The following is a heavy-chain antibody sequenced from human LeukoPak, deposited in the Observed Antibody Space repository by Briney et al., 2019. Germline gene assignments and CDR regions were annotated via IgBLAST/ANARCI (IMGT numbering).Heavy chain of an antibody. CDR1: GFTFSSYG. D-gene: IGHD6-13*01. J-gene: IGHJ4*02. Sequence: GRSLRLSCAASGFTFSSYGMHWVRQAPGKGLEWVAVISYDGSNKYYADSVKGRFTISRDNSKNTLYLQMNSLRAEDTAVYYCAKDPQIAAAGRGFDYWGQGTLVTVSS. V-gene: IGHV3-30*18. CDR2: ISYDGSNK. CDR3: AKDPQIAAAGRGFDY.